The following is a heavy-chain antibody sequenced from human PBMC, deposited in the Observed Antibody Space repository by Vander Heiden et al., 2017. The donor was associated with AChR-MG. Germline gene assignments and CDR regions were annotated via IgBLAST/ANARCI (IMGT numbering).Heavy chain of an antibody. J-gene: IGHJ5*02. V-gene: IGHV4-39*01. CDR2: IYYSGST. CDR1: GGSISSSSYY. Sequence: QLQLQESGPGLVKPSETLSLTCTVSGGSISSSSYYWGWIRQPPGKGLEWIGSIYYSGSTYYHPSLKSRVTISVDTSKNQFSLKLSSVTAADTAVYYCARIGMATINWFDPWGQGTLVTVSS. CDR3: ARIGMATINWFDP. D-gene: IGHD5-12*01.